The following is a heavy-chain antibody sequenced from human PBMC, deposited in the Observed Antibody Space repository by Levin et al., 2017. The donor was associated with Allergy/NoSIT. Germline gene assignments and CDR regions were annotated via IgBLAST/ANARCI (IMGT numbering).Heavy chain of an antibody. CDR1: GYTFTSYG. Sequence: AASVKVSCKASGYTFTSYGISWVRQAPGQGLEWMGWISAYNGNTNYAQKLQGRVTMTTDTSTSTAYMELRSLRSDDTAVYYCARDGFMIEAREDAFDIWGQGTMVTVSS. D-gene: IGHD3-22*01. CDR3: ARDGFMIEAREDAFDI. J-gene: IGHJ3*02. V-gene: IGHV1-18*01. CDR2: ISAYNGNT.